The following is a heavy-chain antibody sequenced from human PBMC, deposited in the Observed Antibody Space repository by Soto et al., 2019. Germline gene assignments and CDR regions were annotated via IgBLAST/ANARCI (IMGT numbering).Heavy chain of an antibody. CDR1: GTSISSTHHY. CDR3: ARGVGDDYNQRYHGMDV. J-gene: IGHJ6*01. D-gene: IGHD4-4*01. V-gene: IGHV4-31*03. CDR2: IYYTGST. Sequence: QVQLQESGPGLLKPSQTLSLTCTVSGTSISSTHHYWSWIRQSPRKGLEWIGYIYYTGSTYYNPSLESRVIISVDTSKNQFSLKVDSMTAADTAVYFCARGVGDDYNQRYHGMDVW.